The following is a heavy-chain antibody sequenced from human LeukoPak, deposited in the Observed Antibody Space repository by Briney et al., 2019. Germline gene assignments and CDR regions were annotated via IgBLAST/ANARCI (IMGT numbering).Heavy chain of an antibody. D-gene: IGHD1-26*01. V-gene: IGHV3-53*05. CDR2: VSYDGKTT. CDR3: SREYGAGYFDS. Sequence: GGSLRLSCVASGFTVSSNYMSWVRQAPGKGLDWLSLVSYDGKTTYYADSVKGRFLISRDSSKNTVHLQMNNLRPEDTAIYYCSREYGAGYFDSWGQGTLVTVSS. J-gene: IGHJ4*02. CDR1: GFTVSSNY.